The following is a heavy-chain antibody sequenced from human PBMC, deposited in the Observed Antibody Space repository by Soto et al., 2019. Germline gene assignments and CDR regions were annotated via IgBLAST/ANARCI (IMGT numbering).Heavy chain of an antibody. V-gene: IGHV3-33*01. CDR2: IWYDGSNK. CDR3: ARDSGPYGMDV. CDR1: GFTFSSYG. Sequence: PGGSLRLSCAAPGFTFSSYGMHWVRQAPGKGLEWVAVIWYDGSNKYYADSVKGRFTISRDNSKNTLYLQMNSLRAEDTAVYYCARDSGPYGMDVWGQGTTVTVSS. J-gene: IGHJ6*02. D-gene: IGHD3-10*01.